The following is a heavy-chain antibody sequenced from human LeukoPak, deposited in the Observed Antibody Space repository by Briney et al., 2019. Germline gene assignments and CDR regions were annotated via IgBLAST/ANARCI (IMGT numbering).Heavy chain of an antibody. CDR2: MNPNSGNT. J-gene: IGHJ5*02. D-gene: IGHD6-19*01. CDR1: GYTFTSYD. CDR3: ARRRRMSSGWYGNWFDP. Sequence: GASVKVSCKASGYTFTSYDINWVRQATGQGLEWMGWMNPNSGNTGYAQKFQGRVTMTRNTSISTAYMELSSLRSEDTAAYYCARRRRMSSGWYGNWFDPWGQGTLVTVSS. V-gene: IGHV1-8*01.